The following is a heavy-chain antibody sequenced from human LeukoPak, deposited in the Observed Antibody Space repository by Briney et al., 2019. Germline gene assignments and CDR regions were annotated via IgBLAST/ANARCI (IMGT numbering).Heavy chain of an antibody. CDR3: AKDFAGQGFDV. V-gene: IGHV1-2*02. J-gene: IGHJ2*01. CDR1: GYTFTVYN. CDR2: INPQTGDA. Sequence: ASVKVSCKASGYTFTVYNMQWVRKAPGRGLEWMGYINPQTGDAHYGEEFKGRVTMTRDTSIDTAYMELSRLTSDDTAVYYCAKDFAGQGFDVWGPGSLVTVSS.